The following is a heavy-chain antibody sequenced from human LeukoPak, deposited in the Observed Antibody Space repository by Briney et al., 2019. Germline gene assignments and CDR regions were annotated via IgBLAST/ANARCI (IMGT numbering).Heavy chain of an antibody. CDR1: GYTFTSYG. CDR3: ARVTSSWSAANRFDP. CDR2: ISAYNGNT. D-gene: IGHD6-13*01. Sequence: ASVKVSCKASGYTFTSYGISWVRQAPGRGLEWMGWISAYNGNTNYAQKLQGRVTMTTDTSTSTAYMELRSLRSDDTAVYYCARVTSSWSAANRFDPWGQGTLVTVSS. V-gene: IGHV1-18*01. J-gene: IGHJ5*02.